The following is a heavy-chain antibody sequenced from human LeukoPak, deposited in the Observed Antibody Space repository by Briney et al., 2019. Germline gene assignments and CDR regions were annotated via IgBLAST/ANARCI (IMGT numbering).Heavy chain of an antibody. CDR2: ISSSGSTI. CDR1: GFTFSSYE. J-gene: IGHJ4*02. CDR3: AKGTSSWHEFDY. Sequence: SGGSLRLSCAASGFTFSSYEMNWVRQAPGKGLEWVSYISSSGSTIYYADSVKGRFTISRDNSKNSLYLQMNSLRAEDTALYYCAKGTSSWHEFDYWGQGTLVTVSS. V-gene: IGHV3-48*03. D-gene: IGHD6-13*01.